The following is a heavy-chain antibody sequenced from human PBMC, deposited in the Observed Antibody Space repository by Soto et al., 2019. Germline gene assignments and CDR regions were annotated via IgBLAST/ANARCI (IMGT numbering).Heavy chain of an antibody. Sequence: QVQLVQSGAEAKKPGSSVKVSCKTSGGTFSSYAISWVRQAPGQGLAWMGGIVPLVRTTNYAQKFQGRVTITADTSTYTVYMELSGLLSGDTAVYYCARGGYSSTWSNLLDRSGRVVWGQVTTVTVAS. D-gene: IGHD6-13*01. CDR1: GGTFSSYA. CDR3: ARGGYSSTWSNLLDRSGRVV. CDR2: IVPLVRTT. V-gene: IGHV1-69*06. J-gene: IGHJ6*02.